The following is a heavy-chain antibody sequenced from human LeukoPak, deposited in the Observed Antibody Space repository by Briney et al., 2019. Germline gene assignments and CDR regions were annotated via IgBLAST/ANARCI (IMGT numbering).Heavy chain of an antibody. V-gene: IGHV4-4*07. CDR2: IYASGST. J-gene: IGHJ5*02. CDR3: ARDYATISGGSSRGYRWFDP. D-gene: IGHD6-13*01. CDR1: GDSISSYY. Sequence: PSETLSLTCTVSGDSISSYYWTWIRQPAGKGLEWIGRIYASGSTNYNPSLKSRVTMSVDTSKNQFSLKLSSVTAADTAVYYCARDYATISGGSSRGYRWFDPWGQGTLVTVSS.